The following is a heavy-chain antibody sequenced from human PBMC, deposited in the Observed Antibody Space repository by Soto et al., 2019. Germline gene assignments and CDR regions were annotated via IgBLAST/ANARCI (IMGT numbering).Heavy chain of an antibody. Sequence: GGSLRLSCAASGFTFSSYWMHWVRQAPGKGLVWVSRINSDGSSTSYADSVKGRFTISRDNAKNTLYLQMNSLRAEDTAVYYCASGLYDFWSGPADAFDIWGQGTMVTVSS. J-gene: IGHJ3*02. V-gene: IGHV3-74*01. CDR1: GFTFSSYW. CDR2: INSDGSST. CDR3: ASGLYDFWSGPADAFDI. D-gene: IGHD3-3*01.